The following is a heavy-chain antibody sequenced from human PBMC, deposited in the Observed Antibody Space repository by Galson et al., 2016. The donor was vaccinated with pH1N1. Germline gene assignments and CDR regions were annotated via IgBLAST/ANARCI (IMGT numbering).Heavy chain of an antibody. CDR2: ITHSGST. V-gene: IGHV4-34*01. CDR3: ARGPPMAKAPYYAYYGMDV. CDR1: GGSLSGYF. J-gene: IGHJ6*02. Sequence: SETLSLTCGVYGGSLSGYFWSWIRRPPGKGLEWIGEITHSGSTNYNPSLKGRVTISVDTSKNEISLKMTSVTAAETAVYYCARGPPMAKAPYYAYYGMDVWGQGTTVTVSS. D-gene: IGHD3-3*01.